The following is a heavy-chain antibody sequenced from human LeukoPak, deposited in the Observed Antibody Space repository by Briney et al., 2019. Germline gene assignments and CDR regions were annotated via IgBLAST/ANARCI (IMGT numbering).Heavy chain of an antibody. V-gene: IGHV4-31*03. CDR3: ARVGEIVVVPAAMPAFYYFDY. CDR1: GGSISSGGYY. Sequence: PSQTLSLTCTVSGGSISSGGYYWSWIRQHPGKGLEWIGYIYYSGSTYYNPSLKSRVTISVDTSKNQFSLKLSSVTAADTAVYYCARVGEIVVVPAAMPAFYYFDYWGQGTLVTVSS. D-gene: IGHD2-2*01. CDR2: IYYSGST. J-gene: IGHJ4*02.